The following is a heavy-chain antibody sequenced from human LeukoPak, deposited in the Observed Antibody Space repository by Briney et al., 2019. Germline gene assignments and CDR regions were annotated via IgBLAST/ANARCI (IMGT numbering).Heavy chain of an antibody. CDR2: IIPIFGTA. CDR1: GGTFSSYA. D-gene: IGHD2-21*02. Sequence: SVKVSCKASGGTFSSYAISWVRQAPGQGLEWMGGIIPIFGTANYAQKFQGRVTMTRDTSISTAYMELSRLRSDDTAVYYCAREAPIVVVTATHAFDIWGQGTMVTVSS. CDR3: AREAPIVVVTATHAFDI. J-gene: IGHJ3*02. V-gene: IGHV1-69*05.